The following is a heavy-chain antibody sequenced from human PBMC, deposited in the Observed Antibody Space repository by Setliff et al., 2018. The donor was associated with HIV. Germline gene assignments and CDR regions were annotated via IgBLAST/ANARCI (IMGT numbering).Heavy chain of an antibody. J-gene: IGHJ4*02. CDR1: GGSFSGYY. CDR2: INHSGST. Sequence: SETLSLTCAVYGGSFSGYYWSWIRQPPGKGLEWIGEINHSGSTNYNPSLKSRVTISVDTSKNQFSLKLSSVTAADTAVYFCARRSGWSEDYWGQGTLVTVSS. D-gene: IGHD6-19*01. V-gene: IGHV4-34*01. CDR3: ARRSGWSEDY.